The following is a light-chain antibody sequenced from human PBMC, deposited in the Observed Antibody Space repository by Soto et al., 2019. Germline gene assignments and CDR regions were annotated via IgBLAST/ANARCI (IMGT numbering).Light chain of an antibody. V-gene: IGKV1-5*03. J-gene: IGKJ1*01. Sequence: DIQLTQSPSTLSASVGDRVTITCRASQSISSWLAWYQQKPGKAPKFLIYKTSNLESGVPSRFSGSGSGTEFTLTISRLKPDDFATYYCQYYNNYCWTFGQGTKVEIK. CDR2: KTS. CDR1: QSISSW. CDR3: QYYNNYCWT.